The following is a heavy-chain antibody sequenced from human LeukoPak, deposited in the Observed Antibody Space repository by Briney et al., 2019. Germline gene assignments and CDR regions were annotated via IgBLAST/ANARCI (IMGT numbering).Heavy chain of an antibody. CDR1: GYTFSSYS. V-gene: IGHV3-21*01. J-gene: IGHJ4*02. CDR2: ISVRSNYI. Sequence: GGSLRLSCLASGYTFSSYSINWVGQAPGKGLEWVSSISVRSNYIYYADSVRGRFRISRDDARDSLYLQMNSLRAEDTAVYYCVRLRRNSDTSGFYYYYDLWGQGTLVTVSS. CDR3: VRLRRNSDTSGFYYYYDL. D-gene: IGHD3-22*01.